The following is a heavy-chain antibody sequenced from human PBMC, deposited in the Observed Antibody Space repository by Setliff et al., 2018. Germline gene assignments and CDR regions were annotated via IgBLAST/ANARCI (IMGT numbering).Heavy chain of an antibody. Sequence: ETLSLSCAGSGFTFSYFSMSWVRQVPGKGLEWVSSIFYNGASPSYADSVKGRFTISRDNSRNTLYLQMNNLKVEDTAIYYCAKDYRRDGYWDIDYWGQGTLVTVSS. D-gene: IGHD3-16*02. CDR1: GFTFSYFS. V-gene: IGHV3-23*01. CDR3: AKDYRRDGYWDIDY. CDR2: IFYNGASP. J-gene: IGHJ4*02.